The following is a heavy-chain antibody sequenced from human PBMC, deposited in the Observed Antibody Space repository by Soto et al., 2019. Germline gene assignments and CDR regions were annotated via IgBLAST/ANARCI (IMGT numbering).Heavy chain of an antibody. D-gene: IGHD2-15*01. V-gene: IGHV4-38-2*01. CDR1: GFFISSGNY. J-gene: IGHJ3*01. Sequence: KPSETLSLTCAVSGFFISSGNYWGWIRKPPGKGLEWIGSIFHGGNTYYNPPLKSRVTISVDMSKNQFSLKLNSVTAADTAVYYCARARWYDAFDVWGQGTVVTVSS. CDR3: ARARWYDAFDV. CDR2: IFHGGNT.